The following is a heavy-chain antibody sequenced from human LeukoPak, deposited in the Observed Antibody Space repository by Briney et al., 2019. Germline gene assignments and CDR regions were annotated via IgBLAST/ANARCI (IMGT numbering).Heavy chain of an antibody. D-gene: IGHD6-13*01. CDR2: IKQDGSEK. CDR3: AGPYSSSWYSLDY. Sequence: GGSLRLSCAASGFTFSSYWMSWVRQAPGKGLEWVANIKQDGSEKYYVDSVKGRFTISRDNAENSLYLQMNSLRAEDTAVYYCAGPYSSSWYSLDYWGQGTLVTVSS. CDR1: GFTFSSYW. J-gene: IGHJ4*02. V-gene: IGHV3-7*01.